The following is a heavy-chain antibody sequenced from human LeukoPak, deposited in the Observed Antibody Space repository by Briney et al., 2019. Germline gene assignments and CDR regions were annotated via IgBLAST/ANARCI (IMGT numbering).Heavy chain of an antibody. CDR3: AREAERRIVN. J-gene: IGHJ4*02. Sequence: GGSLRLSCAAFGFTVSADYMSWVRQAPGKGLEWVSIYSGGDTYYAGSVKGRFTISRDNSKNTLYLQMNSLRAEDTAVYFCAREAERRIVNWGRGTLVTVSS. V-gene: IGHV3-53*05. CDR1: GFTVSADY. CDR2: YSGGDT. D-gene: IGHD1-1*01.